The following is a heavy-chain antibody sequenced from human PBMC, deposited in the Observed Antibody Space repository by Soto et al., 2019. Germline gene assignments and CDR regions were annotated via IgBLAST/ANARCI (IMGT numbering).Heavy chain of an antibody. CDR1: GGTFSSYA. V-gene: IGHV1-69*13. CDR2: IIPIFGTA. D-gene: IGHD3-22*01. J-gene: IGHJ4*02. CDR3: ARDQPIRYDSSGYYWSY. Sequence: GASVKVSCKASGGTFSSYAISWVRQAPGQGLEWMGGIIPIFGTANYAQKFQGRVTITADESTSTAYMELSSLRSEDTAVYYCARDQPIRYDSSGYYWSYWGQGTLVTVS.